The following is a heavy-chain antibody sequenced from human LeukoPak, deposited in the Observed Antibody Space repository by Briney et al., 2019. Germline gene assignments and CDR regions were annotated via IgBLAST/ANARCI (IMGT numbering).Heavy chain of an antibody. V-gene: IGHV1-46*01. CDR2: INPSGGST. CDR1: GHTFTSYY. CDR3: ARARGWGYCSSTSCYLEWFDP. J-gene: IGHJ5*02. Sequence: GASVKVSCKASGHTFTSYYMHWVRQAPGQGLEWMGIINPSGGSTSYAQKFQGRVTMTRDTSTSTVYMELSSLRSEDTAVYYCARARGWGYCSSTSCYLEWFDPWGQGTLVTVSS. D-gene: IGHD2-2*01.